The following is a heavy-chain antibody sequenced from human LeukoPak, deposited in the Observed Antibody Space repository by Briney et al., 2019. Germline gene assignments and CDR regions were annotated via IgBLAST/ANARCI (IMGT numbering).Heavy chain of an antibody. CDR3: ARDLVDVDAFDM. D-gene: IGHD3-9*01. CDR2: VYYSGST. Sequence: SETLSLTCTVSGGSISSYYWGWIRQPPGKGLEWIGYVYYSGSTNYNPSLKSRVTISVDTSKNQFSLKLSSVTAADTAVYYCARDLVDVDAFDMWGQGTMVTVSS. V-gene: IGHV4-59*12. J-gene: IGHJ3*02. CDR1: GGSISSYY.